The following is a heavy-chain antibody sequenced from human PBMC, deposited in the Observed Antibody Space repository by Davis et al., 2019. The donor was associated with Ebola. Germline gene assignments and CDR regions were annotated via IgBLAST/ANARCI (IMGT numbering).Heavy chain of an antibody. V-gene: IGHV3-7*01. CDR3: ARDPLIIGDATTDS. J-gene: IGHJ5*01. D-gene: IGHD2/OR15-2a*01. Sequence: GESLKISCGASGFSFSSYWMSWVRQAPGKGLEWVASIKQDGSNKYYADSVKGRFTISRDNSKNTLYLQMNSLRAEDTAVYYCARDPLIIGDATTDSWGQGTLVTVSS. CDR2: IKQDGSNK. CDR1: GFSFSSYW.